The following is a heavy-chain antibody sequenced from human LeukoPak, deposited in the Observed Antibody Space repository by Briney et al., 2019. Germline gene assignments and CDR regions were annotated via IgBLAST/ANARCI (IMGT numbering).Heavy chain of an antibody. Sequence: GGSLRLSCAASGFTFSSYAMHWVRQAPGKGLEWVSVISYDGSNKYYADSVKGRFTISRDNSKNTLYLQMNSLRAEDTAVYYCARDVDIVATIGFHYWGQGTLVTVSS. D-gene: IGHD5-12*01. CDR3: ARDVDIVATIGFHY. CDR1: GFTFSSYA. J-gene: IGHJ4*02. CDR2: ISYDGSNK. V-gene: IGHV3-30-3*01.